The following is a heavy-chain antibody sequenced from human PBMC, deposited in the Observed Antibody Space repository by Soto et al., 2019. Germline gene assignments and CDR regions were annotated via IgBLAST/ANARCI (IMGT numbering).Heavy chain of an antibody. CDR1: GFTFSSYA. CDR3: ARDQKLVAAEYYFGY. J-gene: IGHJ4*02. CDR2: ISYDGSHK. D-gene: IGHD2-2*01. V-gene: IGHV3-30-3*01. Sequence: QVQLVESGGGVVQPGRSLRLSCAASGFTFSSYAMHWVRQAPGKGLEWVAVISYDGSHKYYADSVKGRFTISRDNSKNTLYLQMNSLRAEDTAVYYCARDQKLVAAEYYFGYWGQGTLVTVSS.